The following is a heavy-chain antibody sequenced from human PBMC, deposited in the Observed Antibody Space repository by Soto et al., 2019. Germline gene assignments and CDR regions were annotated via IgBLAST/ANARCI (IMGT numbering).Heavy chain of an antibody. CDR1: GGSISSSSYY. CDR3: AREGYSSSWYARGAFDI. CDR2: IFYSGST. J-gene: IGHJ3*02. D-gene: IGHD6-13*01. V-gene: IGHV4-39*07. Sequence: SETLSLTCTVSGGSISSSSYYWGWIRQPPGKGLEWIGSIFYSGSTNYNPSLKSRVTISVDTSKNQFSLKLSSVTAADTAVYHCAREGYSSSWYARGAFDIWGQGTMVTVSS.